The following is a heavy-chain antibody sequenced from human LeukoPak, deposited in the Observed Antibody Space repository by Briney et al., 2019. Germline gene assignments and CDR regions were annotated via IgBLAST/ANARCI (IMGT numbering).Heavy chain of an antibody. CDR3: ASPKLGYCSGGSCRSYAFDI. D-gene: IGHD2-15*01. J-gene: IGHJ3*02. CDR1: GGSFSGYY. Sequence: PSETLSLTCAVYGGSFSGYYWSWIRQPPGKGLEWIGEINHSGSTSYNPSLKSRVTISVDTSKNQFSLKLSSVTAADTAVYYCASPKLGYCSGGSCRSYAFDIWGQGTMVTVSS. CDR2: INHSGST. V-gene: IGHV4-34*01.